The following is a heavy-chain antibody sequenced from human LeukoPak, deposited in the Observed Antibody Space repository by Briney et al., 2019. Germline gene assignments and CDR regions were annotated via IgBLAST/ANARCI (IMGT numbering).Heavy chain of an antibody. D-gene: IGHD3-3*01. J-gene: IGHJ6*02. CDR2: IYYSGST. CDR1: GGSISSYY. CDR3: ARFRNYDFWSGYPTHYYNGMDV. Sequence: SETLSLTCTVSGGSISSYYWSWIRQPPGKGLEWIGYIYYSGSTNYNPSLKSRVTISVDTSKNQFSLKLSSVTAADTAVYYCARFRNYDFWSGYPTHYYNGMDVWGQGTTVTVSS. V-gene: IGHV4-59*01.